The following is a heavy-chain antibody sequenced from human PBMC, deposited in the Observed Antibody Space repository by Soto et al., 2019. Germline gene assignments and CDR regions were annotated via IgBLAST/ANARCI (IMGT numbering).Heavy chain of an antibody. V-gene: IGHV4-34*01. J-gene: IGHJ4*02. CDR3: ARGRSLIILLWFGTPFDY. CDR1: GGSFSGYY. Sequence: SDTLSLTCAVYGGSFSGYYWSWVRQPPGKGLEWIGEINHSGSTNYNPSLKSRVTISVDTSKNQFSLKLSSVTAADTAVYYCARGRSLIILLWFGTPFDYWGQGXLVTVSS. D-gene: IGHD3-10*01. CDR2: INHSGST.